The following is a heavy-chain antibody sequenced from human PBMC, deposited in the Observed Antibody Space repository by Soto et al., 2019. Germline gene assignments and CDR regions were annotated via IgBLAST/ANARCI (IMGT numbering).Heavy chain of an antibody. CDR3: ATNLYYYDVSCLH. CDR1: GFTFSSYA. D-gene: IGHD3-22*01. CDR2: ISGSGGST. J-gene: IGHJ4*02. V-gene: IGHV3-23*01. Sequence: EVQLLESGGGLVQPGGSLRLSCAASGFTFSSYAMSWVRQAPGKGLEWVSAISGSGGSTYYADSVKGRFTISRDNSKNTLYLQMNSLRAEDTAVYYCATNLYYYDVSCLHWGQGTLVTVSS.